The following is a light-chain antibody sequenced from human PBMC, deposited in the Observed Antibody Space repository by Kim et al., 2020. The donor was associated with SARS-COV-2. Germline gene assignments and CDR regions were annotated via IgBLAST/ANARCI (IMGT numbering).Light chain of an antibody. CDR3: GTWDTSLSAGV. J-gene: IGLJ3*02. Sequence: GQKVTIACSGSSSNIGNNYVYGYQQLPGTAPKLLIYVNNKRPSGIPDRFSGSKSGTSATLGITGLQTGDEADYYCGTWDTSLSAGVFGGGTQLTVL. CDR2: VNN. V-gene: IGLV1-51*01. CDR1: SSNIGNNY.